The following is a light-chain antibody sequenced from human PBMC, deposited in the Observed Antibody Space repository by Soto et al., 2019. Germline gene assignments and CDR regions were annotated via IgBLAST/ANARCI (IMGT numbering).Light chain of an antibody. J-gene: IGKJ2*03. V-gene: IGKV2-28*01. CDR3: MQALQTPYS. Sequence: DIVMTQSPLSLPVTPGEPASFSCRSNQSLLHSNAYNYLDWYLQKPGQSPHLLIYLGSTRASGVPDRFSGSGSGTDFTLKISRVEAEDVGVYYCMQALQTPYSFGQGTKLEIK. CDR2: LGS. CDR1: QSLLHSNAYNY.